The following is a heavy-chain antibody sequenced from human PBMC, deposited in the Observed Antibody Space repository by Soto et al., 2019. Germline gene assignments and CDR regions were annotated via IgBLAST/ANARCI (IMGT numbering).Heavy chain of an antibody. D-gene: IGHD6-13*01. CDR2: ISYDGSNK. Sequence: GGSLRLSCAASGFTFSSYAMHWVRQAPGKGLEWVAVISYDGSNKYYADSVKGRFTISRDNSKNTLYLQMNSLRAEDTAVYYCARSPGSSSLVTKPFDYWGQGTLVTVSS. J-gene: IGHJ4*02. V-gene: IGHV3-30-3*01. CDR1: GFTFSSYA. CDR3: ARSPGSSSLVTKPFDY.